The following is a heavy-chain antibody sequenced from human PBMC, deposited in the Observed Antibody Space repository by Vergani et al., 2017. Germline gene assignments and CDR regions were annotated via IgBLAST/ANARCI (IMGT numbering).Heavy chain of an antibody. CDR2: INHSGST. D-gene: IGHD1-26*01. CDR3: AGLGELLSVDY. Sequence: QVQLQQWGAGLLKPSETLSLTCAVYGGSFSGYYWSWIRQPPGKGLEWIGEINHSGSTNYNPSLKSRVTISVDTSKNQFSLKLSSVTAADTAVYYCAGLGELLSVDYWGQGTLVTVSS. CDR1: GGSFSGYY. J-gene: IGHJ4*02. V-gene: IGHV4-34*01.